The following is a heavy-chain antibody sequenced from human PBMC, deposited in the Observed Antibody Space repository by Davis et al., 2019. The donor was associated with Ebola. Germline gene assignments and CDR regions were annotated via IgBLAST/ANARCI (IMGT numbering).Heavy chain of an antibody. D-gene: IGHD3-3*01. CDR3: ARGSVLRFLEWLPMPLDY. Sequence: PGGSLRLSCAASGFTVSSNYMSWVRQAPGKGLEWVSVIYSGGSTYYADSVKGRFTISRDNSKNTLYLQMNSLRAEDTAVYYCARGSVLRFLEWLPMPLDYWGQGTLVTVSS. V-gene: IGHV3-53*01. CDR1: GFTVSSNY. J-gene: IGHJ4*02. CDR2: IYSGGST.